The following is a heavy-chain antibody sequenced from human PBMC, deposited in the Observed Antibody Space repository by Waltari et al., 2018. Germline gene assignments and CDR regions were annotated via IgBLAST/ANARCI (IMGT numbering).Heavy chain of an antibody. CDR1: GFTFSSYA. Sequence: QVQLVESGGGVVQPGRSLRLSCAASGFTFSSYAMHWVRQAPGKGLEWVAVISYDGSNKYYADSVKGRFTSSRDNSKNTLYLQMNSLRAEDTAVYYCARWLQFPDYWGQGTLVTVSS. CDR3: ARWLQFPDY. J-gene: IGHJ4*02. D-gene: IGHD5-12*01. CDR2: ISYDGSNK. V-gene: IGHV3-30-3*01.